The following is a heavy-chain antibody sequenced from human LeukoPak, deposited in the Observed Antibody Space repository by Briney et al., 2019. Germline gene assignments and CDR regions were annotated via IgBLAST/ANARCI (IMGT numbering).Heavy chain of an antibody. Sequence: SETLSLTCAVSGYSISSGYHWGRIRQSPGKGLEWIGSIYHSGSTYYNPSLKGRVTISVDTSKNQFSLKLTSVTAADTAVYYCARPTVGATTGFDYWGQGTLVTVSS. V-gene: IGHV4-38-2*01. CDR2: IYHSGST. CDR1: GYSISSGYH. CDR3: ARPTVGATTGFDY. D-gene: IGHD1-26*01. J-gene: IGHJ4*02.